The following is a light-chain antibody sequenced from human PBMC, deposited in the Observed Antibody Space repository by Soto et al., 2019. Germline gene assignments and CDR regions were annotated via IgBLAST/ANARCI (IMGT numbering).Light chain of an antibody. J-gene: IGKJ5*01. CDR3: QQYNNWPIT. CDR1: QSVSSN. CDR2: GAS. Sequence: EIVMTQSPATLSVSPGERATLACRASQSVSSNLAWYQQKSGQAPRLLIYGASTRATGIPARFSGSGSGTEFTLTISSLQSEDFAVYYCQQYNNWPITFGKGTRLEIK. V-gene: IGKV3-15*01.